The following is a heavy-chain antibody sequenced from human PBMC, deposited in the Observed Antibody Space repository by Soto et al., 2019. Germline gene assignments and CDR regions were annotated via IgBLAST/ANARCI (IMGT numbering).Heavy chain of an antibody. CDR1: GGSISSSSYF. V-gene: IGHV4-39*07. Sequence: SETLSLTCTVSGGSISSSSYFWTWIRQPPGTGLEWIGEINHSGSTNYNPSLKSRVTISVDTSRNQFSLKLTSVAAADTAVYYCARDKITGLFDYWGQGTLVTVSS. J-gene: IGHJ4*02. CDR2: INHSGST. D-gene: IGHD2-8*02. CDR3: ARDKITGLFDY.